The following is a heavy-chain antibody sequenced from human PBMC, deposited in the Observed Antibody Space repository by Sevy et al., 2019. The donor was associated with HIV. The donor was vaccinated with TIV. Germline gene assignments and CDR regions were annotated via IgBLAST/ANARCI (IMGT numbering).Heavy chain of an antibody. J-gene: IGHJ4*02. CDR1: GFTFSSFA. V-gene: IGHV3-23*01. Sequence: GGSLRLSCAASGFTFSSFAMGWVRQAPGKGLDWISVISGTGDHTYYADSVKGRFTISRDNSKNTLFLQMNSLRAEDTGIFYCAKKMGGGSGMAFLVDYWGQGTLVTVSS. CDR3: AKKMGGGSGMAFLVDY. CDR2: ISGTGDHT. D-gene: IGHD5-18*01.